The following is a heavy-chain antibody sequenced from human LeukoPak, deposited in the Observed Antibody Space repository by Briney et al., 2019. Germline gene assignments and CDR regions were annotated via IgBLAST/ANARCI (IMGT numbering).Heavy chain of an antibody. Sequence: PSETLSLTCTVSGGSISSSSYYWGWIRQPPGKGLEWIGSIYYSGSTYYNPSLKSRVTISVDTSKNQFSLKLSSVTAADTAMYYCARIRGPNLAGRFLEWFLFDPWGQGTLVTVSS. V-gene: IGHV4-39*01. CDR2: IYYSGST. D-gene: IGHD3-3*01. J-gene: IGHJ5*02. CDR3: ARIRGPNLAGRFLEWFLFDP. CDR1: GGSISSSSYY.